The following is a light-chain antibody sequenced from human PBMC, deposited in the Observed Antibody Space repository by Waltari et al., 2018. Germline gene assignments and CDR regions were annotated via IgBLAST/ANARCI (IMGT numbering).Light chain of an antibody. V-gene: IGKV2-28*01. CDR1: QSLLHSNGYNY. CDR2: LGS. CDR3: MQSLQALWT. J-gene: IGKJ1*01. Sequence: IVVTQSPLSLPVTPGEPASISCRSSQSLLHSNGYNYLDWYLQKPGQSPQLLIYLGSNRASGVPDRFSGSGSGTDFTLEISRVEAEDVGVYYRMQSLQALWTFGQGTKVEIK.